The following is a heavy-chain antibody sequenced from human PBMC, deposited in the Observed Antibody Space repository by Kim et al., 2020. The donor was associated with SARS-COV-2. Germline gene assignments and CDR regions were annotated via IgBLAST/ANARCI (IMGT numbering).Heavy chain of an antibody. CDR3: ARSGNYDILTGYYWGPTVSNWFDP. CDR1: GGSISSGGYY. V-gene: IGHV4-31*03. D-gene: IGHD3-9*01. Sequence: SETLSLTCTVSGGSISSGGYYWTWIRQHPGKGLEWIGYIDYSGNTYYKPSLKSRATISVDTSKNQFSLKLSSVTAADTAVYYCARSGNYDILTGYYWGPTVSNWFDPWGQGTLVTVSS. J-gene: IGHJ5*02. CDR2: IDYSGNT.